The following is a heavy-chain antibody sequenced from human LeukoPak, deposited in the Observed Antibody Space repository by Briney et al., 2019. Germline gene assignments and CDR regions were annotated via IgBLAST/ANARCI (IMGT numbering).Heavy chain of an antibody. CDR3: TYSSGWGFDY. V-gene: IGHV3-15*01. D-gene: IGHD6-19*01. J-gene: IGHJ4*02. CDR1: GFSFNRDW. Sequence: GSLRLSCAGSGFSFNRDWMGWVRQAPGKGLEWVGRIKSKTDGGTTDYAAPVKGRFTISRDDSKNTLYLQMNSLKTEDTAVYYCTYSSGWGFDYWGQGTLVTVSS. CDR2: IKSKTDGGTT.